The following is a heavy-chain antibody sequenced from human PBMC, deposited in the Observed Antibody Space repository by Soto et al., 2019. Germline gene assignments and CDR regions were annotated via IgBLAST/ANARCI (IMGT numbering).Heavy chain of an antibody. Sequence: GGSLRLSCTASGFTFGDYAMSWFRQAPGKGLEWVGFIRSKAYGGTTEYAASVKGRFTISRDDSKSIAYLQMNSLKTEDTAVYYCTRVDCSGGSCYYYYGMDVWGQGTTVTVSS. CDR2: IRSKAYGGTT. CDR1: GFTFGDYA. CDR3: TRVDCSGGSCYYYYGMDV. J-gene: IGHJ6*02. D-gene: IGHD2-15*01. V-gene: IGHV3-49*03.